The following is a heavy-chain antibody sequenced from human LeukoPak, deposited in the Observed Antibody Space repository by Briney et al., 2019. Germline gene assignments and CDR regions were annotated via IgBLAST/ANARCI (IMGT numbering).Heavy chain of an antibody. J-gene: IGHJ4*02. Sequence: PGGSLRLSCAASGFTFSNYGMHWVRQAPGKGLEWVALMRYDGSNKYYADSVKGRFTISRDNAKNTLYLQMNSLRAEDTAVYYCARVAQWELLDALVLFDYWGQGTLVTVSS. CDR2: MRYDGSNK. CDR1: GFTFSNYG. CDR3: ARVAQWELLDALVLFDY. D-gene: IGHD1-26*01. V-gene: IGHV3-30*02.